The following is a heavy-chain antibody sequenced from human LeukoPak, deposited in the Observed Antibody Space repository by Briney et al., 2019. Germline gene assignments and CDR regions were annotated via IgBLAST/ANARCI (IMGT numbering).Heavy chain of an antibody. Sequence: QPGGSLRLSCAVSGFTFSSYEMIWVRQAPEKGLEWVSYTSSSGRTIYYADSVRGRFTISRDNAKNSLYLQMNSLRVEDTAVYYCATRAIAEGSYYWGQGTLVTVSS. J-gene: IGHJ4*02. CDR1: GFTFSSYE. D-gene: IGHD6-13*01. CDR2: TSSSGRTI. V-gene: IGHV3-48*03. CDR3: ATRAIAEGSYY.